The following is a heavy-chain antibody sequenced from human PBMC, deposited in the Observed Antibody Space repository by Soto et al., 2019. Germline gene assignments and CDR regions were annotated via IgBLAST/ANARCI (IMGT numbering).Heavy chain of an antibody. Sequence: QVQLVQSGAEVKKPGASVKVSCKASGYTFTSYGISWVRQAPGQGLEWMGWISAYNGNTNYAQKLQGRVTMTTDTSTSTAYMELRSLRSDDTAVYYCARHLIYYYDGSGPFRSDAFDIWGQGTMVTVSS. CDR1: GYTFTSYG. CDR3: ARHLIYYYDGSGPFRSDAFDI. V-gene: IGHV1-18*01. CDR2: ISAYNGNT. D-gene: IGHD3-22*01. J-gene: IGHJ3*02.